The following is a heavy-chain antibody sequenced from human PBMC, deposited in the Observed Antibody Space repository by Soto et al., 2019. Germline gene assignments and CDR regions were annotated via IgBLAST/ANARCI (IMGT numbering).Heavy chain of an antibody. D-gene: IGHD5-12*01. CDR1: GFTVSNNY. CDR3: ARDLIADGYNYLYY. V-gene: IGHV3-66*01. Sequence: PGGSLRLSCAASGFTVSNNYMSWVRQAPGKGLEWVSVFYSGGATYYADSVKGRFTISRDTSKNTVNLQMNNLRAEDTAVYYCARDLIADGYNYLYYWGQGTPVTVSS. CDR2: FYSGGAT. J-gene: IGHJ4*02.